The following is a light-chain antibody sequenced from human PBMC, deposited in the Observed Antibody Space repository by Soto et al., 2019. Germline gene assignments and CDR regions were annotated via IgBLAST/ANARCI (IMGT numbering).Light chain of an antibody. J-gene: IGKJ5*01. V-gene: IGKV1-39*01. CDR1: QSISRY. Sequence: DIQITQSPSSLSASVGARVTITCRASQSISRYLNWYQQKPGKAPNLLIYVASSLQSEVPSRFSGSGSGTDFTLTITSLQPEDFATYYCQQSYGTPITFGQGTRLETK. CDR3: QQSYGTPIT. CDR2: VAS.